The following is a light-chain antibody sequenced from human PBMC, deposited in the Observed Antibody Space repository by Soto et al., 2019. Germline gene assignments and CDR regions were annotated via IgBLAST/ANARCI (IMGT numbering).Light chain of an antibody. CDR2: EVT. CDR3: SSYAGSNNLV. CDR1: SSDIGGSNY. Sequence: QAVVTQPPSASGSPGQSVTISCTGTSSDIGGSNYVSWYQQHPGKTPKLMIYEVTKRPSGVPDRFSGSKSGNTASLTVSGLQAEDEADYYCSSYAGSNNLVFGGGTKLTVL. V-gene: IGLV2-8*01. J-gene: IGLJ2*01.